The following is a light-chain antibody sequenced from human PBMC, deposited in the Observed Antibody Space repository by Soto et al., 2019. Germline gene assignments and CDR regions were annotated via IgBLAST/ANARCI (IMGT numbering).Light chain of an antibody. CDR3: QRYNNWPLT. J-gene: IGKJ4*01. CDR1: QSVSNN. Sequence: EIVMTQSPATVSVSPGERATLSCRASQSVSNNLAWYQQQPGQTPSLLIYDTYARATGVPARFSGSRSGPEFTLTINSLQSEDFAIYYCQRYNNWPLTFGGGTKVDIK. CDR2: DTY. V-gene: IGKV3-15*01.